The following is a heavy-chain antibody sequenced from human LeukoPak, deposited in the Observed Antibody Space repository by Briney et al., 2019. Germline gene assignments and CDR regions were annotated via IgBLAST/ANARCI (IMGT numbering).Heavy chain of an antibody. D-gene: IGHD3-3*01. J-gene: IGHJ4*02. Sequence: GASVKVSCKASGYTFTGYYMHWVRQAPGQGLEWMGWISAYNGNTNYAQKLQGRVTMTTDTSTSTAYMELRSLRSDDTAVYYCARTASAGIYDFWSGYYYYFDYWGQGTLVTVSS. CDR1: GYTFTGYY. CDR2: ISAYNGNT. CDR3: ARTASAGIYDFWSGYYYYFDY. V-gene: IGHV1-18*04.